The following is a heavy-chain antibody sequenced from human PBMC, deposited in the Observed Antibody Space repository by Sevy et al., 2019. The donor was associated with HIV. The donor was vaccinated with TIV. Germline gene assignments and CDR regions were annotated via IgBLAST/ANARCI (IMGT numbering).Heavy chain of an antibody. Sequence: GGSLRLYCAASGFTFSSYWMHWVRQAPGKGLVWVSRINSDGSSTSYADSVKGRFTISRDNAKNTLYLQMNSLRAEDTAVYYCARVPSSGYGINYWGQGTLVTVSS. CDR3: ARVPSSGYGINY. D-gene: IGHD3-3*01. CDR2: INSDGSST. CDR1: GFTFSSYW. J-gene: IGHJ4*02. V-gene: IGHV3-74*01.